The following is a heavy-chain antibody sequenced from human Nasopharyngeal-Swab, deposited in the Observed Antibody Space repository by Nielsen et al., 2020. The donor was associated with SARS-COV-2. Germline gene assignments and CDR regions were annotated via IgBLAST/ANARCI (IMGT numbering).Heavy chain of an antibody. Sequence: VRQAPGKGLEWVSIMYSGGNTYYADSVKGRFTISRDNSKNTLFLQMNSLSAEDTAVYYCARDSNGSGRYYWGQGTLVTVSS. V-gene: IGHV3-66*01. CDR2: MYSGGNT. CDR3: ARDSNGSGRYY. D-gene: IGHD3-10*01. J-gene: IGHJ4*02.